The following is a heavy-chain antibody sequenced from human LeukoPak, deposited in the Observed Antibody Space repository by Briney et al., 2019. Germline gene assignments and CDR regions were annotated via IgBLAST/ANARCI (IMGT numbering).Heavy chain of an antibody. CDR2: ISWNSGSI. J-gene: IGHJ4*02. D-gene: IGHD6-19*01. Sequence: GRSLRLSCAASGFTFDDYAMHWVRQAPGKGLEWVCGISWNSGSIGYADSVKGRFTISRDNAKNSLYLQMNSLRAEDTALYYCAKATRIAVAGPYYFDYWGQGTLVTVSS. V-gene: IGHV3-9*01. CDR1: GFTFDDYA. CDR3: AKATRIAVAGPYYFDY.